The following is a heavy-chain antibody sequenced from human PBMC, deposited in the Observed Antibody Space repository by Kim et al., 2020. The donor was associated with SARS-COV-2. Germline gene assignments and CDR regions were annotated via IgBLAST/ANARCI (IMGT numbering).Heavy chain of an antibody. V-gene: IGHV4-34*01. Sequence: SETLSLTCAVYGGSFSGYYWSWIRQPPGKGLEWIGEINHSGSTNYNPSLKSRVTISVDTSKNQFSLKLSSVTAADTAVYYCASLTRPTTVTTSGEADLRRMDVWGQGTTVTVSS. CDR2: INHSGST. CDR3: ASLTRPTTVTTSGEADLRRMDV. CDR1: GGSFSGYY. J-gene: IGHJ6*02. D-gene: IGHD4-17*01.